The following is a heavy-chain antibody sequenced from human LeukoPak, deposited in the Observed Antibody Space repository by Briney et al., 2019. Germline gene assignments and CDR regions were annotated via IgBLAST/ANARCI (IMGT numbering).Heavy chain of an antibody. Sequence: SVKVSCKASGGTFSSYAISWVRQAPGQGLEWMGGIIPIFGTANYAQKFQGRVTITADESTSTAYMELSSLRSEDTAVYYCARDLYYYGSGSYFDYWGQGTLVTVSS. J-gene: IGHJ4*02. CDR1: GGTFSSYA. CDR3: ARDLYYYGSGSYFDY. D-gene: IGHD3-10*01. CDR2: IIPIFGTA. V-gene: IGHV1-69*01.